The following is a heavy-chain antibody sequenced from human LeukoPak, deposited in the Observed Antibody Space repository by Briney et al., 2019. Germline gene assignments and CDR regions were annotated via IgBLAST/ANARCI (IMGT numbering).Heavy chain of an antibody. CDR2: TSHDGNSK. D-gene: IGHD4-17*01. CDR1: GFSFSSSV. V-gene: IGHV3-30*04. CDR3: AKGRGTTVTAAANY. Sequence: GGSLRLSCAASGFSFSSSVMHWVRQAPGKGLEWVAATSHDGNSKYFADSVKGRFTISRDNSKNTLFLQIDSLRDEDTAVYYCAKGRGTTVTAAANYWGQGTLVTVSS. J-gene: IGHJ4*02.